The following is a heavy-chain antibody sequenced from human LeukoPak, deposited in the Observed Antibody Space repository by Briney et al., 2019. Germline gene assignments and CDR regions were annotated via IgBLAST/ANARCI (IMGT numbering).Heavy chain of an antibody. J-gene: IGHJ4*02. CDR1: GFTVSSNY. D-gene: IGHD5-12*01. V-gene: IGHV3-53*04. CDR3: ARAEMATISFDY. CDR2: IYSGGST. Sequence: PGGSLRLSCAASGFTVSSNYMSWVRQAPGKGLEWVSVIYSGGSTYYADSVKGRSTISRHNSKNTLYLQMNSLRAEDTAVYYCARAEMATISFDYWGQGTLVTVSS.